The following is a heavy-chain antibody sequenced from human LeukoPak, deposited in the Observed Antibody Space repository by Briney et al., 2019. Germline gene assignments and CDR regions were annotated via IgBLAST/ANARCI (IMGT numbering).Heavy chain of an antibody. V-gene: IGHV3-21*01. CDR1: GFTFSSYW. J-gene: IGHJ4*02. CDR2: ISSSSSYI. Sequence: GGSLRLSCAASGFTFSSYWMHWVRQAPGKGLEWVSSISSSSSYIYYADSVKGRFTISRDNAKNSLYLQMNSLRAEDTAVHYCARDLTTVTLDYWGQGTLVTVSS. CDR3: ARDLTTVTLDY. D-gene: IGHD4-17*01.